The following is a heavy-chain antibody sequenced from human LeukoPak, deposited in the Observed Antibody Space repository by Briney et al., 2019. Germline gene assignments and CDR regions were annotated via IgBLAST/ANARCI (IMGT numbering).Heavy chain of an antibody. CDR2: IDYSGST. Sequence: PSETLSLTCAVSGGSVSSTIYYWSWIRQSPGKGLEWIGYIDYSGSTNYNPSLKSRVTISGDTSKNQFSLKLRSVTAADTAVYYCWYSAYEAGIASWGQGTLVTVSP. D-gene: IGHD5-12*01. CDR1: GGSVSSTIYY. J-gene: IGHJ4*02. V-gene: IGHV4-61*01. CDR3: WYSAYEAGIAS.